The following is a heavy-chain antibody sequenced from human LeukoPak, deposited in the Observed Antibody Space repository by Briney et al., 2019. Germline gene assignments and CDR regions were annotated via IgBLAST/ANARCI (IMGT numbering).Heavy chain of an antibody. J-gene: IGHJ6*03. D-gene: IGHD4-11*01. CDR1: GGSVSSGVYY. CDR2: IYYSGST. Sequence: PSETLSLTCTVSGGSVSSGVYYWSWIRQAPGKGLEWIGYIYYSGSTNYNPSLKSRVTISVDTSKNQFSLKLSSVTAADTAVYYCAGDYSNWHHSIYYYYYMDVWGKGTTVTVSS. CDR3: AGDYSNWHHSIYYYYYMDV. V-gene: IGHV4-61*08.